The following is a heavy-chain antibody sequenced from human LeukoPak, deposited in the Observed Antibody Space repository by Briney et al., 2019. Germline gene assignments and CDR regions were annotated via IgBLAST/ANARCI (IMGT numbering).Heavy chain of an antibody. D-gene: IGHD3-10*01. CDR1: GDSVSSNSAA. J-gene: IGHJ4*02. CDR2: TYYRSKWYN. Sequence: SQTLSLTCAISGDSVSSNSAAWNWIRQSPSRGLEWLGRTYYRSKWYNDYAVSVKSRITINPDTSKNQFSLQLNSVTPEDTAVYYCAKDNTYYYGSGSYYFYFDYWGQGTLVTVSS. V-gene: IGHV6-1*01. CDR3: AKDNTYYYGSGSYYFYFDY.